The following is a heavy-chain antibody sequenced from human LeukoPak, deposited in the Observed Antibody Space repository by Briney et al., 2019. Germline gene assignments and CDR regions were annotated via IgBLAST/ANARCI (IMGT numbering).Heavy chain of an antibody. J-gene: IGHJ4*02. CDR3: ARGRRGYSYGPVLNY. CDR2: INHSGST. D-gene: IGHD5-18*01. Sequence: SETLSFTCAVYGGSFSGYYWSWIRQPPGKGLEWIGEINHSGSTYYNPSLKSRVTISVDTSKNQFSLKLSSVTAADTAVYYCARGRRGYSYGPVLNYWGQGTLVTVSS. CDR1: GGSFSGYY. V-gene: IGHV4-34*01.